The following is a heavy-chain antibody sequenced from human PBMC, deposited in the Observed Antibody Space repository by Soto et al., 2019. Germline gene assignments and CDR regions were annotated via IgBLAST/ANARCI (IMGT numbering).Heavy chain of an antibody. CDR3: ARAQFYSCSGSSNNLQFDP. CDR1: GASVTNSSYY. J-gene: IGHJ5*02. D-gene: IGHD3-10*02. Sequence: SVTLSLTCTSTGASVTNSSYYWGWIRQSPGKGLEWIGSVYYRGRSYSKSSVKSRVTISVDTSKNQFSLTLNSVTAADTAVYYCARAQFYSCSGSSNNLQFDP. CDR2: VYYRGRS. V-gene: IGHV4-39*07.